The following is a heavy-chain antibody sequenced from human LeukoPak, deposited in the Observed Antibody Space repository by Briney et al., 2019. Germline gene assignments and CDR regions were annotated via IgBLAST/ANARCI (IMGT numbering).Heavy chain of an antibody. D-gene: IGHD3-16*01. CDR1: GFTLSSYT. J-gene: IGHJ4*02. Sequence: QPGGSLRLSCAASGFTLSSYTMNWVRQAPGKGLEWVSCISSSGTTIYYADSVKGRFTISRDNAKNSLFLQMNSLRAEDTAVYYCARGWGGFDYWGQGTLVTVPS. V-gene: IGHV3-48*01. CDR3: ARGWGGFDY. CDR2: ISSSGTTI.